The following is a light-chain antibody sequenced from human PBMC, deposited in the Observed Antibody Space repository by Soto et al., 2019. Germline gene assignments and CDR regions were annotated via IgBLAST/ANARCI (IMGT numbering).Light chain of an antibody. J-gene: IGKJ2*01. CDR2: GAS. Sequence: EIVLTQSPGTLSLSPGERATLSCRASQSVSSSYLAWYQQKPGQAPRLLIYGASSRATGIPDRFSGSGSGTDFTLTISRLEPEDFAVYYWQQYGSSPRTFGQGTELEIK. CDR1: QSVSSSY. CDR3: QQYGSSPRT. V-gene: IGKV3-20*01.